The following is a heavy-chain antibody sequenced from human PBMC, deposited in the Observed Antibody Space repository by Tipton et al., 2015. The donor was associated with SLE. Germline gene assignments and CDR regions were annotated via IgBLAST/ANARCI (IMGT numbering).Heavy chain of an antibody. V-gene: IGHV3-23*01. CDR1: GFTFSSYA. Sequence: LSLTCAASGFTFSSYAMSWVRHTPGKGLEWVSGISGGGGDTYYADSVKGRFTISRDNSENTLYLQMDGLRAEDSAVYYCAKLFSTYRGCFDYWGQGTLVTVS. CDR2: ISGGGGDT. CDR3: AKLFSTYRGCFDY. J-gene: IGHJ4*02. D-gene: IGHD2/OR15-2a*01.